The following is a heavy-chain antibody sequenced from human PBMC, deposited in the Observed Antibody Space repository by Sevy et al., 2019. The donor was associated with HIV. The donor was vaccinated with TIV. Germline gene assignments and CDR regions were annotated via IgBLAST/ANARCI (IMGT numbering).Heavy chain of an antibody. V-gene: IGHV3-7*01. CDR3: ARDPDILSGYPSHYFDY. CDR1: GFIVSSNY. D-gene: IGHD3-9*01. CDR2: IKEDGSQK. J-gene: IGHJ4*02. Sequence: GGSLRLSCAASGFIVSSNYMSWVRQAPGKGLEWVANIKEDGSQKNYLESVKGRFTISRDNAKNLLYLQMNNLRADDTAVYYCARDPDILSGYPSHYFDYWGQGTLVTVSS.